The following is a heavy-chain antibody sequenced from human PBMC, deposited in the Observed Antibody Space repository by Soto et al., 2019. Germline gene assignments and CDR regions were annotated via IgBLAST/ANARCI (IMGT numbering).Heavy chain of an antibody. V-gene: IGHV2-5*02. Sequence: QITLNESGPTVVRPTETLTLTCRFSGFSLTTSGVGVGWIRQSPGKAPEWLALIYWDDDKRYSASLKSRLTITKYTSKNPWVLTMSDLDPTDTATYYCAHRVLRTVFGLVTTTAIYFDFWGQGTPVAVSS. CDR1: GFSLTTSGVG. J-gene: IGHJ4*02. D-gene: IGHD3-3*01. CDR2: IYWDDDK. CDR3: AHRVLRTVFGLVTTTAIYFDF.